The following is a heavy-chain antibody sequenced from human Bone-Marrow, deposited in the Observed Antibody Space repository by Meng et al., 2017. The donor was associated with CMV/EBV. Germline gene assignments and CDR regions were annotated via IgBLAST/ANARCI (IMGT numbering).Heavy chain of an antibody. CDR2: IYPGDSDT. V-gene: IGHV5-51*01. D-gene: IGHD1-14*01. J-gene: IGHJ4*02. Sequence: KVSCKGSGYTFTNYWIVWVRQMPGKGLEWMGIIYPGDSDTRYSPSFQGQVTISADKSISTAYLQWSSLKASDTAMYYCARRTLPEYYFDYWGQGTLVTVSS. CDR3: ARRTLPEYYFDY. CDR1: GYTFTNYW.